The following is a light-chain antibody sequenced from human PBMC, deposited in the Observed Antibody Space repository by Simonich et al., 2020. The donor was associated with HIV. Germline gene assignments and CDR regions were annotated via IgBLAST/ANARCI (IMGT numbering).Light chain of an antibody. CDR2: AAS. Sequence: DIQMTQSPSTLSASVGDRVTITCRASQSISNYLNWYQQKPGTAPKLLIYAASTLQSGVPSRFSGSGSGTDFTLTISSLQPEDFAAYYCQQSYSSPDTFGQGTKLDIK. CDR3: QQSYSSPDT. J-gene: IGKJ2*01. CDR1: QSISNY. V-gene: IGKV1-39*01.